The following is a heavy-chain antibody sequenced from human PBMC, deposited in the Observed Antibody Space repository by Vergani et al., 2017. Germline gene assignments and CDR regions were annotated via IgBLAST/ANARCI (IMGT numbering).Heavy chain of an antibody. V-gene: IGHV3-7*03. J-gene: IGHJ4*02. CDR2: IKQDGSEK. CDR3: AKDPGYSYGYGAMFDY. CDR1: GFTFSSYD. D-gene: IGHD5-18*01. Sequence: EVQLLESGGGLVQPGGSLRLSCAASGFTFSSYDMSWVRQAPGKGLEWVANIKQDGSEKYYVDSVKGRFTISRDNAKNSLYLQMNSLRGEDTAVYYCAKDPGYSYGYGAMFDYWGQGTLVTGSA.